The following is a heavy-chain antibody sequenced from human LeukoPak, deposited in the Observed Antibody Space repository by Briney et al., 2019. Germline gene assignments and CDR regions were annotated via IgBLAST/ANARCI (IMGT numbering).Heavy chain of an antibody. D-gene: IGHD3-9*01. V-gene: IGHV4-39*01. CDR2: IYYSGST. J-gene: IGHJ4*02. CDR1: GGSISSSSYY. CDR3: ASHDILIGYVFDY. Sequence: SETLSLTCTVSGGSISSSSYYWGWIRQPPGQGLEWIGSIYYSGSTYYNPSLKSRVTISVDTSKNQFSLKLSSVTAADTAVYYCASHDILIGYVFDYWGQGTLVTVSS.